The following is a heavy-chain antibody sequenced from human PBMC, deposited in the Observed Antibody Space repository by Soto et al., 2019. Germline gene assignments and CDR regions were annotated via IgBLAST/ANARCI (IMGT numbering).Heavy chain of an antibody. CDR2: ISYSGST. J-gene: IGHJ4*02. V-gene: IGHV4-59*01. D-gene: IGHD1-26*01. CDR3: ARVLSGSSIFDY. Sequence: SETLSLTCTVSGGSIISDYWSWIRQSPGKGLEWIGYISYSGSTNYNPSLKSLVTISVDTSKNQFSLNLSSVTAADTAVYYCARVLSGSSIFDYWGQGTLVTVSS. CDR1: GGSIISDY.